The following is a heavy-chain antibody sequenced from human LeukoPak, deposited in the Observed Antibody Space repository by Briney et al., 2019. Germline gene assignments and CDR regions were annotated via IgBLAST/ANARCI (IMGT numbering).Heavy chain of an antibody. Sequence: SVKVSCKASGGTFSSYAISWVRQAPGQVLEWMGGIIPIFGTANYAQKFQGRVTITADKSTSTAYMELSSLRSEDTAVYYCARGEYDYVWGSYRYTGIVYWGQGTLVTVSS. V-gene: IGHV1-69*06. CDR2: IIPIFGTA. CDR1: GGTFSSYA. CDR3: ARGEYDYVWGSYRYTGIVY. J-gene: IGHJ4*02. D-gene: IGHD3-16*02.